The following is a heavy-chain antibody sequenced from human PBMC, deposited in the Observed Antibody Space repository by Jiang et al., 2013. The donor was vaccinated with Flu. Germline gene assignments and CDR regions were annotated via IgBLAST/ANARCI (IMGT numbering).Heavy chain of an antibody. V-gene: IGHV4-59*03. CDR3: VGYCAGGRCPDK. D-gene: IGHD2-15*01. Sequence: PPGKGLEWIGYIYYSGSTRYNASLKSRVTISVDTSKNQFSLKLSSVTAADTAVYYCVGYCAGGRCPDKWGQGTLVTVSS. J-gene: IGHJ4*02. CDR2: IYYSGST.